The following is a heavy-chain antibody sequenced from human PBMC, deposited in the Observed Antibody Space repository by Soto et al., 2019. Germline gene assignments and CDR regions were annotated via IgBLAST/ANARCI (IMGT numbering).Heavy chain of an antibody. D-gene: IGHD5-12*01. CDR2: LNSDASST. CDR1: GFTFSSNW. J-gene: IGHJ2*01. Sequence: PGGSLRLSCTASGFTFSSNWMHWVRQAPGKGLVWVSRLNSDASSTSYADSVKGRFTISRDNTKNTLYLQMNSLRAEDTAVYYCARDQWLRPPGYFDLWGRGTLVTVSS. CDR3: ARDQWLRPPGYFDL. V-gene: IGHV3-74*01.